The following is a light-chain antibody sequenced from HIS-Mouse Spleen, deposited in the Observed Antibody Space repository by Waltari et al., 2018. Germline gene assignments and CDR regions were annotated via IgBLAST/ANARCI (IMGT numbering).Light chain of an antibody. V-gene: IGLV2-14*03. J-gene: IGLJ1*01. Sequence: QSALTQPASVSGSPGQSITIPCTGTSSDVGGYNYVPWYQQHPGKAPKPMIYDVSNRPSGVSNRFSGSKSGNTASLTISGLQAEDEADYYCSSYTSSSTLVFGTGTKVTVL. CDR3: SSYTSSSTLV. CDR2: DVS. CDR1: SSDVGGYNY.